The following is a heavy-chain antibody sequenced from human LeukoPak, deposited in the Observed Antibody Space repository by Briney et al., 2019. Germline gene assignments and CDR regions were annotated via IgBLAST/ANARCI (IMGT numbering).Heavy chain of an antibody. J-gene: IGHJ6*03. CDR3: ARDGRELPPYYYYYMDV. Sequence: GASVKVSCKASGYTFTSYDINWVRPATGQGLEWMGWMNPNSGNTGYAQKFQGRVTMTRNTSISTAYMELSSLRSEDTAVYYCARDGRELPPYYYYYMDVWGKGTTVTVSS. CDR1: GYTFTSYD. V-gene: IGHV1-8*01. D-gene: IGHD1-26*01. CDR2: MNPNSGNT.